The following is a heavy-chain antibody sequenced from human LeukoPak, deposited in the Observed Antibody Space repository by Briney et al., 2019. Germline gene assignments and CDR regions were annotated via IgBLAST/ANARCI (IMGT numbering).Heavy chain of an antibody. CDR1: GYTFTGYY. CDR3: ARRDTTMVEASDY. CDR2: INPNNGGT. D-gene: IGHD5-18*01. Sequence: GSSVKVSYKGSGYTFTGYYMHWVRQAPGQGLEWMGWINPNNGGTNYAQKFQGWDTMTRDTSIRTANMGLSRPRSDDTAVYYGARRDTTMVEASDYWGQGTLVTVSS. V-gene: IGHV1-2*04. J-gene: IGHJ4*02.